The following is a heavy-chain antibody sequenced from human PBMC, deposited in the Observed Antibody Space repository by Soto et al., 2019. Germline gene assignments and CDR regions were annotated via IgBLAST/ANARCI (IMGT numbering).Heavy chain of an antibody. CDR2: T. D-gene: IGHD3-10*01. J-gene: IGHJ4*02. CDR1: SFTSYW. CDR3: ARGLGEYGSGSYPLDY. Sequence: SFTSYWIGWVRQMPGKGLEWMGSTYYNPSLKSRVTISVDTSKNQFSLKLSSVTAADTAVYYCARGLGEYGSGSYPLDYWGQGTLVTVSS. V-gene: IGHV4-39*01.